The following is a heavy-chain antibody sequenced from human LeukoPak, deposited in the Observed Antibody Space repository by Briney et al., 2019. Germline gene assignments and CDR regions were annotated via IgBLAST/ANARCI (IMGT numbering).Heavy chain of an antibody. CDR3: ARDLREHDY. Sequence: PGGSLRLSCVGSGVTLRGYWMYWVRQPPGKGLMWVSRINFDRSEVTYADSVKGRFTVSRDNAKNTLYLQMGSLRVEDTAVYYCARDLREHDYWGQGTLVTVSS. D-gene: IGHD1/OR15-1a*01. J-gene: IGHJ4*02. CDR1: GVTLRGYW. V-gene: IGHV3-74*01. CDR2: INFDRSEV.